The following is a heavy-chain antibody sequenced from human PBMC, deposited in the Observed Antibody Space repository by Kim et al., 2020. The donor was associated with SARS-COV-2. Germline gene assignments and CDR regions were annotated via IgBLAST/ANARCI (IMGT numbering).Heavy chain of an antibody. CDR3: ARGRDYFGSGGYEEG. Sequence: ASVKVSCKASGYTFTNYGITWVRQAPGQRLEWMGWISAYNGDTDYAHIFQGRVTMTTDTSTSTVYMELRSLISDDTAVYYCARGRDYFGSGGYEEGWGQG. CDR2: ISAYNGDT. D-gene: IGHD3-10*01. J-gene: IGHJ4*02. CDR1: GYTFTNYG. V-gene: IGHV1-18*04.